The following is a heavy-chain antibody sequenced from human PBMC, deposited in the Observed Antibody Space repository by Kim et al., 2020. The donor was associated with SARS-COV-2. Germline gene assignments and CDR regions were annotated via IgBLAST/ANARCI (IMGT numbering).Heavy chain of an antibody. J-gene: IGHJ5*02. CDR1: GGTFSSYA. V-gene: IGHV1-69*13. Sequence: SVKVSCKASGGTFSSYAISWVRQAPGQGLEWMGGIIPIFGTANYAQKFQGRVTITADESTSTAYMELSSLRSEDTAVYYCARDIMGSGTILYNWFDPWGQGTLVTVSS. CDR3: ARDIMGSGTILYNWFDP. CDR2: IIPIFGTA. D-gene: IGHD3-10*01.